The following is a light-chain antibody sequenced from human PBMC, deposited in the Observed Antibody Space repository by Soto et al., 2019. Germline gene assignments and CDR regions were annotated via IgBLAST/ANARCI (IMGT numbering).Light chain of an antibody. V-gene: IGLV2-14*01. J-gene: IGLJ1*01. CDR1: SSDVGGYKY. Sequence: QPVLTQPASVSGSPGQSITISCTGTSSDVGGYKYVSWYQQHPGKAPKLMIYEVSNRPSGVSNRFSGSKSGNTASLTISGLQAEDEADYYCSSYTSTSTYVFGTGTKLTVL. CDR2: EVS. CDR3: SSYTSTSTYV.